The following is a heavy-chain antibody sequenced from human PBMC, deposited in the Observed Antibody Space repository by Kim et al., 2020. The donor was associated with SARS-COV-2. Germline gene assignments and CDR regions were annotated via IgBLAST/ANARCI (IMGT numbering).Heavy chain of an antibody. J-gene: IGHJ4*02. Sequence: GGSLRLSCAASGFTFTSYAMNWVRQAPGKGPEWVSSISGSGGSTYYADSVKGRFTISRDNSKNTLWLQMNSLRAEDTAVYYCAKEGGNYRGPYYFDYWGQGTLVTVSS. CDR2: ISGSGGST. CDR1: GFTFTSYA. V-gene: IGHV3-23*01. CDR3: AKEGGNYRGPYYFDY. D-gene: IGHD1-26*01.